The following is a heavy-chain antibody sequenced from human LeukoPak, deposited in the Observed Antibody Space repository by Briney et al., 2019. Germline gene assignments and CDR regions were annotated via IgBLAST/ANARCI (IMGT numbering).Heavy chain of an antibody. V-gene: IGHV3-30*02. Sequence: GGSLRLSCAASGFTFSSYGMHWVRQAPGKGLEWVAFIRYDGSNKYYADSVKGRFTISRDNSKNTLYLQMNSLRAEDTAVYYCAKGPLKEWLHFDYWGQGTLVTVSS. CDR3: AKGPLKEWLHFDY. CDR2: IRYDGSNK. J-gene: IGHJ4*02. D-gene: IGHD3-3*01. CDR1: GFTFSSYG.